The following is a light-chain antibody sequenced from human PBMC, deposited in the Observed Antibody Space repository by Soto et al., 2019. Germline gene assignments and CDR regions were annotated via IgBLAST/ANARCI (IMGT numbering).Light chain of an antibody. J-gene: IGLJ3*02. CDR3: GTWDSDLSAEV. V-gene: IGLV1-51*01. Sequence: QSVLTQPPSVSAAPGQKVTISCSGSSSNIGTNYVSWYQQLPGRAPKLVIFDNSKRPSGIPDRFSGSKSGSSDTLGVTGLQTGDEADYYCGTWDSDLSAEVFGGGTKLTVL. CDR2: DNS. CDR1: SSNIGTNY.